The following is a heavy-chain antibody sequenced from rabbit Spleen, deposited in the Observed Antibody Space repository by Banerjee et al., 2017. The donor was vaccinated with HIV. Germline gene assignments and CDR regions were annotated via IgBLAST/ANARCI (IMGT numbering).Heavy chain of an antibody. J-gene: IGHJ4*01. V-gene: IGHV1S40*01. D-gene: IGHD2-1*01. CDR3: GSRGLNGGDGCRL. CDR2: VYTGNEKS. CDR1: GFSFSRAYD. Sequence: QSLEESGGDLVKPGASLTLTCKASGFSFSRAYDMCWVRQAPGKGLEWIACVYTGNEKSSYATWTKGQFTITKTTSHTMSLQVAGLAISDTATYFCGSRGLNGGDGCRLWGPGTLVTVS.